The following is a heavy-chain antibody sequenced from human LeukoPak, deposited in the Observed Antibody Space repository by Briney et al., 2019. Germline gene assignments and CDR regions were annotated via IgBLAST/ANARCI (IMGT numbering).Heavy chain of an antibody. CDR2: ISYDGSNK. CDR3: ARDRGSSGLISYYYYGMDV. CDR1: GFTFSSYA. Sequence: GGSLRLSCAASGFTFSSYAMHWVRQAPGKGLEWVAVISYDGSNKYYADSVKGRFTISRDNSKNTLYLQMNSLRAEDTAVYYCARDRGSSGLISYYYYGMDVWGQGTTATVSS. D-gene: IGHD3-22*01. V-gene: IGHV3-30-3*01. J-gene: IGHJ6*02.